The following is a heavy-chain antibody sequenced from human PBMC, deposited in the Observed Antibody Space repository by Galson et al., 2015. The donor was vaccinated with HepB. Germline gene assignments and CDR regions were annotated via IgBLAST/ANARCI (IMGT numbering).Heavy chain of an antibody. J-gene: IGHJ2*01. CDR2: IYPGDSDT. Sequence: QSGAEVKKPGESLKISCKGSGYSFTSYWIGWVRQMPGKGLEWMGIIYPGDSDTRYSPSFQGQVTISADKSISTAYLQWSSLKASDTAMYYCARLEPLLWFGEDNWYFDLWGRGTLVTVSS. CDR3: ARLEPLLWFGEDNWYFDL. CDR1: GYSFTSYW. D-gene: IGHD3-10*01. V-gene: IGHV5-51*01.